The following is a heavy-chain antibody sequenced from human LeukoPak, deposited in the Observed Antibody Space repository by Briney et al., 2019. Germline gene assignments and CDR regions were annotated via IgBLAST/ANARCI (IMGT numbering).Heavy chain of an antibody. CDR2: IYHDGST. V-gene: IGHV4-38-2*02. Sequence: SETLPLTCTVSGDSISSTYYWGWIRQPPGKGLEWIGNIYHDGSTDYKSSLKSRVTISRNTSKKQSSLTLTSLTATDTAVYFCATSVGSLLQPEEAFDLWGQGTMITVSS. D-gene: IGHD1-14*01. CDR3: ATSVGSLLQPEEAFDL. CDR1: GDSISSTYY. J-gene: IGHJ3*01.